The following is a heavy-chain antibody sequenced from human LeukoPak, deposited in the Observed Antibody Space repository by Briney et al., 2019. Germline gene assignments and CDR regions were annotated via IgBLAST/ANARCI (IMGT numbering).Heavy chain of an antibody. CDR3: ARRGQDSSGRLAFDI. CDR1: GGSFSGYY. J-gene: IGHJ3*02. Sequence: SETLSLTCAVYGGSFSGYYWSWIRQPPGKGLEWIGEINHSGSTNYNPSLKSRVTISVDTSKNQFSLKLSSVTAADTAVYYCARRGQDSSGRLAFDIWGQGTMVTVSS. V-gene: IGHV4-34*01. D-gene: IGHD3-22*01. CDR2: INHSGST.